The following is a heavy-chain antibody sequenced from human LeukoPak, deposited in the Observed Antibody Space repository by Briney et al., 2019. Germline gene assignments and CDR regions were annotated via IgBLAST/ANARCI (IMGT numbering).Heavy chain of an antibody. CDR2: IYHGGST. Sequence: SETLSLTCFVSGASIINNNYYWAWLRQPPGKGLEWLGSIYHGGSTSYNPYLKSRVTMSVDTSNSHFTLKLNSVTAADTAVYSCAGHKYYNFWGSFNWFDPWGQGTLVIVSS. V-gene: IGHV4-39*01. J-gene: IGHJ5*02. CDR1: GASIINNNYY. CDR3: AGHKYYNFWGSFNWFDP. D-gene: IGHD3-3*01.